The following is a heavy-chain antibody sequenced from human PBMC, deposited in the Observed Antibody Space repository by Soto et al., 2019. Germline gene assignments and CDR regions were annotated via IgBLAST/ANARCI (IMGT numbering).Heavy chain of an antibody. D-gene: IGHD2-15*01. V-gene: IGHV6-1*01. J-gene: IGHJ5*02. CDR1: GDSVSSNSAA. CDR2: TYYRSKWYN. Sequence: SQTLSLTRAISGDSVSSNSAAWNWIRQSPSRGLEWLGRTYYRSKWYNDYAVSVKSRITINPDTSKNQFSLQLNSVTPEDTAVYSCAREKIGYCSGGSCHNWFDPWGQGTLVTVSS. CDR3: AREKIGYCSGGSCHNWFDP.